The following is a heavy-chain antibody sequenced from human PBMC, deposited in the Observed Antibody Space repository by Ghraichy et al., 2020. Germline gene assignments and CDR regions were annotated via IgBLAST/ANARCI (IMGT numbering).Heavy chain of an antibody. CDR3: AKDLIPHEDYYELDY. CDR1: GFTFSSYG. V-gene: IGHV3-30*02. J-gene: IGHJ4*02. Sequence: GESLNISCAASGFTFSSYGMHWVRQAPGKGLEWVAFIRYDGSNKYYADSVKGRFTISRDNSKNTLYLQMSSLRAGDTAVYYCAKDLIPHEDYYELDYWGQGTLVAVSS. D-gene: IGHD3-22*01. CDR2: IRYDGSNK.